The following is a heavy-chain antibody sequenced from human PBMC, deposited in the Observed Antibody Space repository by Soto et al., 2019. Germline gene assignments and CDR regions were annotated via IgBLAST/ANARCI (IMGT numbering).Heavy chain of an antibody. J-gene: IGHJ4*02. CDR3: AKDSHLYGYQCPADY. Sequence: GGSLRLSXAASGFTFSSYGMHWVRQAPGKGLEWVAVISYDGSNKYYADSVKGRFTISRDNSKNTLYLQMNSLRAEDTAVYYCAKDSHLYGYQCPADYWGQGTLVTVSS. CDR1: GFTFSSYG. V-gene: IGHV3-30*18. CDR2: ISYDGSNK. D-gene: IGHD5-18*01.